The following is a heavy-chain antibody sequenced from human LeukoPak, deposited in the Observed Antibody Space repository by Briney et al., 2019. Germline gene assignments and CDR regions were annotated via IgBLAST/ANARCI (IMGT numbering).Heavy chain of an antibody. V-gene: IGHV3-73*01. CDR3: TVPGYDILTGYRFDP. J-gene: IGHJ5*02. CDR2: IRSKANSYAT. D-gene: IGHD3-9*01. CDR1: GFTFSGSA. Sequence: GGSLGLSCAASGFTFSGSAMHWVRQASGKGLEWVGRIRSKANSYATAYAASVKGRFTISRDDSKNTAYLQMNSLKTEDTAVYYCTVPGYDILTGYRFDPWGQGTLVTVSS.